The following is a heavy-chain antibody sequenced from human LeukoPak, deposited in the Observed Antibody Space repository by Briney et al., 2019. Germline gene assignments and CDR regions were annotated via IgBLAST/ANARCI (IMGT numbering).Heavy chain of an antibody. D-gene: IGHD3-3*01. CDR2: IWYDGSNK. J-gene: IGHJ3*02. V-gene: IGHV3-33*01. Sequence: PGGSQRLSCAASGFTFSSYGFHWVRQAPGKGLQWVAVIWYDGSNKYYADSVKGRFTISRDNSNNTLCLQMNSLRAEDTAVYYCARVGRYYDFWSGIDNWGQGTMVTVSS. CDR1: GFTFSSYG. CDR3: ARVGRYYDFWSGIDN.